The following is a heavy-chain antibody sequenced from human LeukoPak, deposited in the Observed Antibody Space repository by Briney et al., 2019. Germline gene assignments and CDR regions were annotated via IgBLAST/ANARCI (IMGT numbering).Heavy chain of an antibody. CDR1: GFTFTTYS. J-gene: IGHJ6*03. Sequence: GGSLRLSCEASGFTFTTYSMTWVRQAPGKGLEWVSIISSGSSAIFSADALKGRFTISRDDAKNSLYLQMNSPRAEDTAVYYCAKPDRNGYSSGWYSSDYYYYMDVWGKGTTVTVSS. D-gene: IGHD6-19*01. V-gene: IGHV3-21*04. CDR2: ISSGSSAI. CDR3: AKPDRNGYSSGWYSSDYYYYMDV.